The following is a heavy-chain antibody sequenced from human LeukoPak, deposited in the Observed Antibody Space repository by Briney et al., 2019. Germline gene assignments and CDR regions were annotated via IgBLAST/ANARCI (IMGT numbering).Heavy chain of an antibody. V-gene: IGHV3-23*01. CDR1: GFTFSSYA. D-gene: IGHD6-19*01. CDR2: ISGSGGST. J-gene: IGHJ4*02. Sequence: GGSLRLSCAASGFTFSSYAMSWVRQAPGKGLEWVSAISGSGGSTYYADSVKGRFTISRDNSKNTLYLQMNSLRVEDTAVYYCAKGDSSGWYNYFDYWGQGTLVTVSS. CDR3: AKGDSSGWYNYFDY.